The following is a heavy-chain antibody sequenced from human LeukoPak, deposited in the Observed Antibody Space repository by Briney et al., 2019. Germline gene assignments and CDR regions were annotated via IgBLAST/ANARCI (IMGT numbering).Heavy chain of an antibody. CDR1: GFTFRDNG. Sequence: PGRSLRLSCAASGFTFRDNGMDWVRQAPGKGLEWVAVISYDGSHQYYADSVKGRFTISRDNSKNTLYLQMNSLRPEDTAVYYCATPINYHGSGSYFPPIHWGQGTLVTVSS. J-gene: IGHJ4*02. V-gene: IGHV3-30*03. CDR3: ATPINYHGSGSYFPPIH. CDR2: ISYDGSHQ. D-gene: IGHD3-10*01.